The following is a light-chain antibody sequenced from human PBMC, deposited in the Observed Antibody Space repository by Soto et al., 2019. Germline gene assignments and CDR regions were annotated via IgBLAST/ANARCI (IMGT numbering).Light chain of an antibody. Sequence: QSALTQPASVSGSPGQSITISCTGAASDVGNYNSVSWYQQHPGKAPKLMIYGVTNRLSGVSNRFSGSKSGNTASLTISGLQAEDEADYYCSSYSSTSTYVFGTGTKVTVL. CDR1: ASDVGNYNS. V-gene: IGLV2-14*01. CDR2: GVT. J-gene: IGLJ1*01. CDR3: SSYSSTSTYV.